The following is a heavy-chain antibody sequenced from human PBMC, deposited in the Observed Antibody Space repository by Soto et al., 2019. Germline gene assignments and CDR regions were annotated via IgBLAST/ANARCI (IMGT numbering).Heavy chain of an antibody. CDR2: ISDSGATT. V-gene: IGHV3-23*01. J-gene: IGHJ4*02. D-gene: IGHD1-7*01. Sequence: PGGSLRLSCAASGFPFGENAMSWVRQAPGKGLEWVSGISDSGATTYYADSVKGRFTISRDNAKNTVFLQMNSLRDEDSAVYFCARAGDWNYVQDFWGQGTLVTVSS. CDR3: ARAGDWNYVQDF. CDR1: GFPFGENA.